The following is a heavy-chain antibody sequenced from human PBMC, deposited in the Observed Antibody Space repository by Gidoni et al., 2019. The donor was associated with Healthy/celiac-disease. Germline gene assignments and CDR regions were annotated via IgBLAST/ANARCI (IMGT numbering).Heavy chain of an antibody. V-gene: IGHV3-23*01. CDR2: ISGSGGST. CDR3: ATINYYASSGSFDY. J-gene: IGHJ4*02. CDR1: GLTFSSYA. D-gene: IGHD3-22*01. Sequence: EVQLLESGGGLVQPGGSLRVSCAASGLTFSSYAMSWVRQAPGKGLDWVAAISGSGGSTYYADSVKGRFNIARDYSKTTLYLQMNSLRAEDTTVYYCATINYYASSGSFDYWGQGTLFTVSS.